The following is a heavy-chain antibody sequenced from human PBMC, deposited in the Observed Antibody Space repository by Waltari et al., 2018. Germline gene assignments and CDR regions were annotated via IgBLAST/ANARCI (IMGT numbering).Heavy chain of an antibody. D-gene: IGHD3-3*01. CDR1: GGSISSHY. CDR2: IYYSGST. V-gene: IGHV4-59*11. J-gene: IGHJ4*02. CDR3: ARNYDFWSGYPDY. Sequence: QVQLQESVPGLVKPSETLSLTCTVSGGSISSHYWSWIRQPPGKGLEWIGDIYYSGSTNYNPSLKSRVTISVDTSKNQFSLKLSSVTAADTAVYYCARNYDFWSGYPDYWGQVTLVTVSS.